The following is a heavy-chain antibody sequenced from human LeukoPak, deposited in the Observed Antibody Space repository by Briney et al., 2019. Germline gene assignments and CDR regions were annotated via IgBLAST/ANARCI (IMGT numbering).Heavy chain of an antibody. J-gene: IGHJ4*02. CDR2: ISSSGSTI. Sequence: GGSLRLSCAASGFTFSDYYMSWIRQAPGKGLEWVSYISSSGSTIYYATSVKGRSTISRDSAKNSLSLQMNSLRAEDTAVYYCARDDLSANPDYWGQGTLVTVSS. D-gene: IGHD4/OR15-4a*01. CDR1: GFTFSDYY. CDR3: ARDDLSANPDY. V-gene: IGHV3-11*04.